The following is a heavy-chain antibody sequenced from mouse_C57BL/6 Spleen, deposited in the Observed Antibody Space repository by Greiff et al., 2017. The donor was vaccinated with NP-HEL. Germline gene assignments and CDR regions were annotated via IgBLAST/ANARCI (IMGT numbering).Heavy chain of an antibody. J-gene: IGHJ4*01. Sequence: QVQLQQSGAELVRPGSSVKLSCKASGYTFTSYWMHWVKQRPIQGLEWIGNIDPSDSETHYNQKFKDKATLTVDKSSSTAYMQLSSLTSEDSAVYYCARNGDDYRYYAMDYWGQGTSVTVSS. CDR1: GYTFTSYW. V-gene: IGHV1-52*01. CDR3: ARNGDDYRYYAMDY. CDR2: IDPSDSET. D-gene: IGHD2-4*01.